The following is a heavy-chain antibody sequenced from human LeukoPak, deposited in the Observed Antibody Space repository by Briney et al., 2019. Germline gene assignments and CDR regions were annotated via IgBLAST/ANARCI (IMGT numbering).Heavy chain of an antibody. CDR2: IIPIFGTA. CDR1: GGTFSSYA. CDR3: ATTVVEMAIIRRYYYMDV. Sequence: SVKVSCKASGGTFSSYAISWVRQAPGQGLEWMGGIIPIFGTANYAQKFQGRVTITTDESTSTAYMELSSLRSEDTAVYYCATTVVEMAIIRRYYYMDVSGKGTTVTVFS. D-gene: IGHD5-24*01. V-gene: IGHV1-69*05. J-gene: IGHJ6*03.